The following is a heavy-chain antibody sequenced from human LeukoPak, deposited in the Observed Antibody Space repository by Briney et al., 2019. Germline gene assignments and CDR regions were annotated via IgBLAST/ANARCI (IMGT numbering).Heavy chain of an antibody. CDR2: ISGSGGST. D-gene: IGHD3-10*01. V-gene: IGHV3-23*01. CDR1: GFTFSSYA. CDR3: AKDEFGELSSDAFDI. J-gene: IGHJ3*02. Sequence: GGSLRLSRAASGFTFSSYAMSWVRQAPGKGLEWVSAISGSGGSTYYADSVKGRFTISRDNSKNTLYLQMNSLRAEDTAVYYCAKDEFGELSSDAFDIWGQGTMVTVSS.